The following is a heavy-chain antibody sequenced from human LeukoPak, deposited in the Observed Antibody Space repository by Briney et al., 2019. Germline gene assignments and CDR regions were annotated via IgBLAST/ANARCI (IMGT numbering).Heavy chain of an antibody. CDR3: AAYCSSTSCYSVFDY. CDR1: GFTFSDYS. Sequence: GGSLRLSCEVSGFTFSDYSLNWVRQAPGKGLEWVSSITSTGAYMYYADSVKGRFTISRDNAKKSLYLQMNSLRAEDTAVYYCAAYCSSTSCYSVFDYWGQGTLVTVSS. CDR2: ITSTGAYM. J-gene: IGHJ4*02. V-gene: IGHV3-21*01. D-gene: IGHD2-2*01.